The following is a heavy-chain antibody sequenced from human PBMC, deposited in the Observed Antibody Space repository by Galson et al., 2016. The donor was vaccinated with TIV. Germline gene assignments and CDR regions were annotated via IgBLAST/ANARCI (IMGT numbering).Heavy chain of an antibody. D-gene: IGHD6-19*01. CDR1: GGTFSSYS. J-gene: IGHJ4*02. CDR2: IVPILGMT. V-gene: IGHV1-69*02. CDR3: SIAPGTYNTAWYVY. Sequence: QSGAEVKKPGASVKVSCKASGGTFSSYSISWVRQAPGQGLEWMGRIVPILGMTNYAQKFQGRVTITADKSTSTAYMDLSSLRSEDTAMYYWSIAPGTYNTAWYVYWGQGTLVTVSS.